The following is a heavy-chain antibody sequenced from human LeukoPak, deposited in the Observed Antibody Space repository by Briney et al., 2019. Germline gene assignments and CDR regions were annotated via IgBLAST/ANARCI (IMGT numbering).Heavy chain of an antibody. CDR3: ARAVGATYYYYYYMDV. D-gene: IGHD1-26*01. CDR2: IYTSGST. J-gene: IGHJ6*03. Sequence: SETLSLTCTVSGGSISGYYWSWIRQPAGKGLEWIGRIYTSGSTNYNPSLKSRVTMSVDTSKNQFSLKLSSVTAADTAVYYCARAVGATYYYYYYMDVWGKGTTVTVSS. V-gene: IGHV4-4*07. CDR1: GGSISGYY.